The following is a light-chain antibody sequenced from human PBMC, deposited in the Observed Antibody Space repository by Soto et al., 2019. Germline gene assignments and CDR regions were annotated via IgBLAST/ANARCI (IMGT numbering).Light chain of an antibody. V-gene: IGKV1-9*01. CDR2: AAS. J-gene: IGKJ5*01. CDR3: QQLNSYPIT. Sequence: DIQLTQSPSFLSASVGDRVTITCRASQGLSSDLAWYQQKPGKAPKLLIYAASTLQSGVPSRFSGSGSGTXXXXXXXXXXXXXFATXYCQQLNSYPITFGQGTRLEIK. CDR1: QGLSSD.